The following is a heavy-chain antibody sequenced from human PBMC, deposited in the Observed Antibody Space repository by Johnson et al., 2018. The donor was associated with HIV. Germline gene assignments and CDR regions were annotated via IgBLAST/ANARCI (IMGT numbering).Heavy chain of an antibody. D-gene: IGHD5-18*01. CDR1: GFSFSAYG. CDR3: SRLPTGYSRDGFDI. J-gene: IGHJ3*02. V-gene: IGHV3-30*02. Sequence: QVQLVESGGGAVQPGGSLRLSCAASGFSFSAYGMHWVRQAPGKGLEWVAFIRYDGSNKYYADSVKGRFTISRDNSKNTLYLQMNSLRAGDTAVYYCSRLPTGYSRDGFDIWGQGTMVTVSS. CDR2: IRYDGSNK.